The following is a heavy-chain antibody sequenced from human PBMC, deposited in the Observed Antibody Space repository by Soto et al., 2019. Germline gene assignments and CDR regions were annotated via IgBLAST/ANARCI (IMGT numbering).Heavy chain of an antibody. CDR1: GYKFTGYY. D-gene: IGHD3-16*01. CDR2: INPDTGGT. J-gene: IGHJ4*02. V-gene: IGHV1-2*04. Sequence: GASVKVSCKASGYKFTGYYIHWVLQAPGQGLQWMGWINPDTGGTDYAQKFQGWVTMTRDTSISTAYMDLSSLTSVDTAVYYCVRGGSSTPAGFDFCGKGTSATVSS. CDR3: VRGGSSTPAGFDF.